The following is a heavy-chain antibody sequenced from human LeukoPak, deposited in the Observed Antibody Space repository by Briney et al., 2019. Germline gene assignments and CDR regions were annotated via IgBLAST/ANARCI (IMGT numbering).Heavy chain of an antibody. Sequence: GGSLRLSCAVSGFTFSDHFLDWVRQAPGKGLEWVGRSRDKAKSYATEYAASVKGRLPISRDHSKNSLSLQMNSLAHETLAGCYCVRVGSVSGSDYLDYWGQGTLVTVSS. J-gene: IGHJ4*02. CDR2: SRDKAKSYAT. CDR3: VRVGSVSGSDYLDY. D-gene: IGHD6-19*01. V-gene: IGHV3-72*01. CDR1: GFTFSDHF.